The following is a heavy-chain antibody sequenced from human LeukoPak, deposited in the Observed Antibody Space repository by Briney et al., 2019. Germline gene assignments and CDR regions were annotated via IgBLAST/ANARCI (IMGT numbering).Heavy chain of an antibody. D-gene: IGHD2-2*01. CDR1: GGSISSSSYY. CDR3: ARIDCSSTSCSLATFDY. J-gene: IGHJ4*02. Sequence: PSETLSLTCTVSGGSISSSSYYWGWIRQPPGKGLEWIGSIYYSGSTYYNPSLKSRVTISVDTSKNQFSLKLSSVTAADTAVYYCARIDCSSTSCSLATFDYWGQGTLVTVSS. V-gene: IGHV4-39*07. CDR2: IYYSGST.